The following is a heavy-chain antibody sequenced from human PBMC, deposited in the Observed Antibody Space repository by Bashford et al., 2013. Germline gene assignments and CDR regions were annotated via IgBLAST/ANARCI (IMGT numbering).Heavy chain of an antibody. Sequence: ASVKVSCKVSGYTLTELSMHWVRLAPGKGLEWMGGLDREDGESVYAERFQGRVTMTEDTSTDTAYMELNSLRSDDTAVYYCAADFGTALTGRGNGYYGLDVWGQGTTVTVSS. J-gene: IGHJ6*02. D-gene: IGHD1-20*01. V-gene: IGHV1-24*01. CDR1: GYTLTELS. CDR3: AADFGTALTGRGNGYYGLDV. CDR2: LDREDGES.